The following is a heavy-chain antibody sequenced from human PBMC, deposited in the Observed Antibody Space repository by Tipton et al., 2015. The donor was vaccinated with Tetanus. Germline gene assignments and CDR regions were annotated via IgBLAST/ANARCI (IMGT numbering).Heavy chain of an antibody. D-gene: IGHD6-19*01. CDR2: ISSSSSYI. CDR1: GFTVSSNY. CDR3: AKVVAGTEGYGYFHH. J-gene: IGHJ1*01. V-gene: IGHV3-21*04. Sequence: SLRLSCAASGFTVSSNYMNWVRQAPGKGLEWVSSISSSSSYIYYADSVKGRFTISRDNAKNSLYLQMNSLRAEDTALYYCAKVVAGTEGYGYFHHWGQGTLVTVSS.